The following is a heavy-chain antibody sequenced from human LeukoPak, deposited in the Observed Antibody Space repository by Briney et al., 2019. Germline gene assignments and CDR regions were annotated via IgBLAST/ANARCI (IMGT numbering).Heavy chain of an antibody. V-gene: IGHV4-34*01. CDR3: ARLGAANDAFDI. J-gene: IGHJ3*02. D-gene: IGHD1-26*01. Sequence: KPSETLSLTCAVYGGSFSGYYWSWFRQPPGKGLEWIGEINHSGNTNYNPSLKRRVTISEDTSKSQFSLKLSSVTAADTAVYYCARLGAANDAFDIWGQGTMVTVSS. CDR2: INHSGNT. CDR1: GGSFSGYY.